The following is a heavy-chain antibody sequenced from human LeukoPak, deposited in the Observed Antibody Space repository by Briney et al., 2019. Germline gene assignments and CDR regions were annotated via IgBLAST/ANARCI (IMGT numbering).Heavy chain of an antibody. Sequence: PGGSLRLSCAASGFTFSSYAMHWVRQAPGKGLEYASAISSNGGSTYYANSVKGRFTISRDNSKNTLYLQMGSLRAEDMAVYYCARLGLDGGNSRAFDIWGQGTMVTVSS. D-gene: IGHD4-23*01. CDR2: ISSNGGST. J-gene: IGHJ3*02. V-gene: IGHV3-64*01. CDR1: GFTFSSYA. CDR3: ARLGLDGGNSRAFDI.